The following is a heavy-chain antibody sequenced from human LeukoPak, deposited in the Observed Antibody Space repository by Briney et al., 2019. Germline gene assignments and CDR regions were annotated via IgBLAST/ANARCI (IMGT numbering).Heavy chain of an antibody. D-gene: IGHD2-2*02. J-gene: IGHJ4*02. V-gene: IGHV1-8*01. Sequence: ASVKVSCKASGYTFTSYDINWVRQATGQGLEWMGWMNPNSGNTGYAQKFQGRVTMTRNTSISTAYMELRSLRSDDTAVYYCARVPDIVVVPAAIRYWGQGTLVTVSS. CDR1: GYTFTSYD. CDR2: MNPNSGNT. CDR3: ARVPDIVVVPAAIRY.